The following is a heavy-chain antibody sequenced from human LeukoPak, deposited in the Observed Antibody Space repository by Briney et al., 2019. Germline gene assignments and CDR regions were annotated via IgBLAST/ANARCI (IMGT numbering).Heavy chain of an antibody. CDR2: MNPNSGNT. Sequence: ASVKVSCKASGYTFTSYDINWVRQATGQVLEWMGWMNPNSGNTGYAQKFQGRVTMTRNTSISTAYMELSSLRSEDTAVYYCARVGGIAAAFDYWGQGTLVTVSS. J-gene: IGHJ4*02. V-gene: IGHV1-8*01. CDR3: ARVGGIAAAFDY. D-gene: IGHD6-13*01. CDR1: GYTFTSYD.